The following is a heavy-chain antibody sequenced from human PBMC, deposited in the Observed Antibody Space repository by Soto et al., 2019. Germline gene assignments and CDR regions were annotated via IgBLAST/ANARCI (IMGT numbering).Heavy chain of an antibody. CDR2: IIPIFGTA. V-gene: IGHV1-69*06. J-gene: IGHJ4*02. CDR3: ASLDYGDYVWGY. D-gene: IGHD4-17*01. CDR1: GGTFSSYA. Sequence: QVQLVQSGAEVKKPGSSVKVCCKASGGTFSSYAISWVRQDPGEGLEWMGGIIPIFGTANYAQKFQGRVTITADKSTSTAYMELSSLRSEDTAVYYCASLDYGDYVWGYWGQGTLVTVSS.